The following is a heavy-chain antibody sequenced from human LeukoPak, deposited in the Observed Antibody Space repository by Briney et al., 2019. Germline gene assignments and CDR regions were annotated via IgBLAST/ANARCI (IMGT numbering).Heavy chain of an antibody. CDR2: IIPILGIA. J-gene: IGHJ3*02. CDR1: GGTFSSYT. D-gene: IGHD1-26*01. Sequence: SVKVSCKASGGTFSSYTISWVRQAPGQGLEWMGRIIPILGIANYAQKFQGRVTITADKSTSTAYMELSSLRSEDTAVYYCASTARWVGAEGGAFDIWGQGTLVTVSS. CDR3: ASTARWVGAEGGAFDI. V-gene: IGHV1-69*02.